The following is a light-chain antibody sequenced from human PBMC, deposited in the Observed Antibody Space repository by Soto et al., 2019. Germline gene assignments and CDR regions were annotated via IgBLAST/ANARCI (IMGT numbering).Light chain of an antibody. J-gene: IGKJ4*01. CDR2: DTS. CDR1: QGIDDT. V-gene: IGKV3-15*01. Sequence: EVVMTQSPATLSVSPGEGATLSCRASQGIDDTLAWYQHKPCQTPRLLIYDTSTRATGVPARFSGSRSGTEFTLTSNSLQSEDFAVYYCQRYNNWPLTFGGGTKVESK. CDR3: QRYNNWPLT.